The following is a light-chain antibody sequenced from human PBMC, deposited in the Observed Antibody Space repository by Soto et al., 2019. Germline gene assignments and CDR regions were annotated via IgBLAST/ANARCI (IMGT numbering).Light chain of an antibody. Sequence: EIVLTQSPGTLSLSPGEIASLSCRASGSVTASDLAWYQQKPGQAPRLLIYGASSRATGIPDRFSGSGSGTDFTLTISRLEPEDFAVYYCQQYGSSPYTFGQGTKLEIK. J-gene: IGKJ2*01. CDR3: QQYGSSPYT. CDR2: GAS. CDR1: GSVTASD. V-gene: IGKV3-20*01.